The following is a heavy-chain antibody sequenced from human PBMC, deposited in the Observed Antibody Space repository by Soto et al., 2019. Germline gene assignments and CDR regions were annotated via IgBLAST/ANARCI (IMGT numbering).Heavy chain of an antibody. CDR2: INPNSGVT. V-gene: IGHV1-2*04. CDR1: GYIFTGYY. J-gene: IGHJ4*02. CDR3: ATSRISIAVAGETEYYFDY. D-gene: IGHD6-19*01. Sequence: ASVKVSCKASGYIFTGYYMHWVRQAPGQGLEWMGWINPNSGVTNYTQKFQGWVTMTRDTSISTAYMELSRLRSDDTAVYYCATSRISIAVAGETEYYFDYWGQGTLVTVSS.